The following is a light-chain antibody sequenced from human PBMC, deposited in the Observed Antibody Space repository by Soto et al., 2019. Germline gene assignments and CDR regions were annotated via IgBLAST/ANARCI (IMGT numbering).Light chain of an antibody. Sequence: DIQMTQSPSSLSASVGDRVTITCRAGQSISSYLHWYQQKPGKAPKLLIYAASSLQGAVPSRFSANGSGTDFTLSISSLQPEDFASYYCQQSYSSPYTFGQGTKLEVK. V-gene: IGKV1-39*01. J-gene: IGKJ2*01. CDR1: QSISSY. CDR3: QQSYSSPYT. CDR2: AAS.